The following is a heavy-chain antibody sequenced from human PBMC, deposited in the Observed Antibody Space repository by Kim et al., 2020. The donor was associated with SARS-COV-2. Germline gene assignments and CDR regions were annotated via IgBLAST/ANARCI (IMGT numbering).Heavy chain of an antibody. CDR2: FDPENVET. CDR3: ATTTALIAAASWFDP. D-gene: IGHD6-13*01. Sequence: ASVKVSCKVSGYTLTELSMHWVRQAPGKGLEWMGGFDPENVETIYAQKFQGRVTMTEDTSTDTAYMELSSLRSEDTAVYYCATTTALIAAASWFDPWGQGTLVTVSS. V-gene: IGHV1-24*01. CDR1: GYTLTELS. J-gene: IGHJ5*02.